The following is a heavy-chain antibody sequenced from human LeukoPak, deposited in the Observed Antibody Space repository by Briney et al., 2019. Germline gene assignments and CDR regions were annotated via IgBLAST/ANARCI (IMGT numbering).Heavy chain of an antibody. Sequence: ASVKVSCKASGYTFTSYAMNWVRQAPGQGLEWMGWINTNTGNPTYAQGFTGRFVFSLDTSVSTAYLQISSLKAEDTAVYYCARSGGDIVVVVAATDWFDPWGQGTLVTVSS. V-gene: IGHV7-4-1*02. CDR2: INTNTGNP. CDR1: GYTFTSYA. D-gene: IGHD2-15*01. CDR3: ARSGGDIVVVVAATDWFDP. J-gene: IGHJ5*02.